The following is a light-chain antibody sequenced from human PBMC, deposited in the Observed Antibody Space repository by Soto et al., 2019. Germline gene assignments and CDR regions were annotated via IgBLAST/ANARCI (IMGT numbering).Light chain of an antibody. CDR1: QDISNY. CDR3: QQAYSFPIT. J-gene: IGKJ5*01. CDR2: AAS. V-gene: IGKV1-39*01. Sequence: DIQMTQSPSPLSASVGDRVTITCLASQDISNYLNWYQQKPGKAPQLLIYAASSFHSGVPSRFSGSGSGTDFTLTINSLQPEDFATYYCQQAYSFPITFGQGTRLEIK.